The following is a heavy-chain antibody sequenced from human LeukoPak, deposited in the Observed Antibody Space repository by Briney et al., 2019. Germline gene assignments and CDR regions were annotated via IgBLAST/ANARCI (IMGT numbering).Heavy chain of an antibody. CDR3: AVSYYYYYGMDV. D-gene: IGHD3-16*02. CDR1: GGSFTDFY. Sequence: PSETLSLTCGVSGGSFTDFYWGWIRQPPGKGLEWIGEINHSGSTNYNPSLKSRVTISVDTSKNQFSLKLSSVTAADTAVYYCAVSYYYYYGMDVWGQGTTVTVSS. CDR2: INHSGST. V-gene: IGHV4-34*01. J-gene: IGHJ6*02.